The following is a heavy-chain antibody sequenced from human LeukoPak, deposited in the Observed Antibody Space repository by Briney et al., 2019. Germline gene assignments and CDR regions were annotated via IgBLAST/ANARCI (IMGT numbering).Heavy chain of an antibody. CDR3: TTNSDISRYFVWFEY. J-gene: IGHJ4*02. V-gene: IGHV3-15*01. CDR2: IKSKTDGGTT. D-gene: IGHD3-9*01. Sequence: GGSLRLSCAASGFTFSNAWMNWVRQAPGKGLEWVGRIKSKTDGGTTDYAAPVKGRFTISRDDSKNTLYLQMNSLKTEDTAVYYCTTNSDISRYFVWFEYWGQGTLVTVSS. CDR1: GFTFSNAW.